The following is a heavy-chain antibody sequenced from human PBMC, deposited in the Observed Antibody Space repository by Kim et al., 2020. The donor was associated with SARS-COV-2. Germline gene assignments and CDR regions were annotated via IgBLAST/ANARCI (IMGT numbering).Heavy chain of an antibody. J-gene: IGHJ6*02. Sequence: ASVKVSCKASGYTFTSYDINWVRQATGQGLEWMGWMNPNSGNTGYAQKFQGRVTMTRNTSISTAYMELSSLRSEDTAVYYCARGWGSMDYDFWSGYYNYYYYYGMDVWGQGTTVTVSS. CDR3: ARGWGSMDYDFWSGYYNYYYYYGMDV. D-gene: IGHD3-3*01. V-gene: IGHV1-8*01. CDR1: GYTFTSYD. CDR2: MNPNSGNT.